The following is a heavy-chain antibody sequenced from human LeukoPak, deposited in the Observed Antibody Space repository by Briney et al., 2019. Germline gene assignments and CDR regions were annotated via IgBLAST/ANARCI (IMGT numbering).Heavy chain of an antibody. Sequence: SETLSLICTLSGGSISSYYWSWIRQPAGKGLEWLGRIYTSGTTHYNPSLKSRVTMSVDTSKNQFSLKLTSVTAADTAVYYCARLSTVTTSFDYWGQGTLVTVSS. D-gene: IGHD4-17*01. V-gene: IGHV4-4*07. J-gene: IGHJ4*02. CDR3: ARLSTVTTSFDY. CDR1: GGSISSYY. CDR2: IYTSGTT.